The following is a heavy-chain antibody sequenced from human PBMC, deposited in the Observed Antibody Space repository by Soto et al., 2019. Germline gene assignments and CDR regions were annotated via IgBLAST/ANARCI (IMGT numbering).Heavy chain of an antibody. J-gene: IGHJ6*03. CDR3: ARGPIAAAGTARYYYYYMDV. V-gene: IGHV4-34*01. Sequence: PSETLSLTCAVYGGSLSGYYWSWIRQPPGKGLEWIGEINHSGSTNYNPSLKSRVTISVDTSKNQFSLKLSSVTAADTAVYYCARGPIAAAGTARYYYYYMDVWGKGTTVTVSS. CDR1: GGSLSGYY. D-gene: IGHD6-13*01. CDR2: INHSGST.